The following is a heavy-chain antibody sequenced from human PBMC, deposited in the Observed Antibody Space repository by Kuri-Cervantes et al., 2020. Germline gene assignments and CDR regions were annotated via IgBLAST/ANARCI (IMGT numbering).Heavy chain of an antibody. CDR1: GFTFKNYW. Sequence: GESLKISCAASGFTFKNYWMHWVRQAPGKGLVWVSAISAGDTHIYYADSVKGRFTISRDSSKNTLFLQMNSLRVEDTAVYYCAKRVSVAATGTPEEYWGQGTLVTVSS. J-gene: IGHJ4*02. CDR2: ISAGDTHI. D-gene: IGHD6-13*01. V-gene: IGHV3-23*01. CDR3: AKRVSVAATGTPEEY.